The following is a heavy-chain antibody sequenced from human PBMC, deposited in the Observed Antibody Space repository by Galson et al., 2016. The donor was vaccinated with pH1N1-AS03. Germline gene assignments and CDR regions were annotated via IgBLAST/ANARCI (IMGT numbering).Heavy chain of an antibody. V-gene: IGHV3-23*03. Sequence: SLRLPCAASGFIFSRFAVTWVRQAPGKGLEWVSLIHDDGVGTYYADSVKGRFTISRDNSKNTLFLHMNSLSAEDTAVYYCAKARGLETPNYFFDYWGQGTLVTVSS. CDR1: GFIFSRFA. CDR3: AKARGLETPNYFFDY. D-gene: IGHD1-1*01. J-gene: IGHJ4*02. CDR2: IHDDGVGT.